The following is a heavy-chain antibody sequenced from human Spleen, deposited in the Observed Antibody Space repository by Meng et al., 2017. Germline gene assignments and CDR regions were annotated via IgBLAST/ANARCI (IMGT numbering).Heavy chain of an antibody. CDR3: ARDGVGYGSGTNKWFDP. Sequence: GSGPGLVKPAQTLSLTGSVAGGSIASGGYYWNWIRQHPGKGLEWIGYIYYSGSTFYNPSLKSRVTMSVDTSKNQFALQLTSVTAADTAVYYCARDGVGYGSGTNKWFDPWGQGTLVTVPS. V-gene: IGHV4-31*03. J-gene: IGHJ5*02. D-gene: IGHD3-10*01. CDR1: GGSIASGGYY. CDR2: IYYSGST.